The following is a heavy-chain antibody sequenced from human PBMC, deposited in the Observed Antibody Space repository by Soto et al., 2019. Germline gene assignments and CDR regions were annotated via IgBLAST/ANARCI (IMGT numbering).Heavy chain of an antibody. J-gene: IGHJ3*02. D-gene: IGHD2-2*01. Sequence: SVKVSCKASGYTFTSYAISWVRQAPGQGLEWMGGIIPIFGTANYAQKFQGRVTITADESTSTAYMELSSLRSEDTAVYYCARDRGYCSSTSCYGGGNAFDIWGQGTMVTVSS. CDR1: GYTFTSYA. CDR2: IIPIFGTA. V-gene: IGHV1-69*13. CDR3: ARDRGYCSSTSCYGGGNAFDI.